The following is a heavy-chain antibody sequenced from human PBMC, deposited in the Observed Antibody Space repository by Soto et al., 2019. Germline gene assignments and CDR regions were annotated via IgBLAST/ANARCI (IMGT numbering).Heavy chain of an antibody. Sequence: GGSLRLSCAASGFTFNIYSIHWVRQTPGRXLEWVAVISYDGSTQYYADSVKGRFTISRDNSNDTLYLQLDNLKTEDTAVYYCARDMRITAAISYYYGMDVWGQGTTVTVSS. CDR2: ISYDGSTQ. CDR1: GFTFNIYS. D-gene: IGHD1-20*01. V-gene: IGHV3-30-3*01. J-gene: IGHJ6*02. CDR3: ARDMRITAAISYYYGMDV.